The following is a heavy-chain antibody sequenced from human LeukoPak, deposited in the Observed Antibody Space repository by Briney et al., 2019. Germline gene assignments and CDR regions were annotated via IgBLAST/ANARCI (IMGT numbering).Heavy chain of an antibody. CDR2: VSRDGATR. D-gene: IGHD3-3*01. Sequence: QPGGPLRLPCAASGFTFRNYAMNWVRQAPGKGLEGVSYVSRDGATRSYADSATGRFTISRDNDKNSVYLQMNSLRAEDTAVYYCAKDLYTTIQGFDSWGQGTLVTVSS. V-gene: IGHV3-48*01. CDR3: AKDLYTTIQGFDS. J-gene: IGHJ4*02. CDR1: GFTFRNYA.